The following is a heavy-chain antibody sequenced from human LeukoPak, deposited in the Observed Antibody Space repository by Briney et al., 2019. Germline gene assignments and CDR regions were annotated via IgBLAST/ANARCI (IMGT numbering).Heavy chain of an antibody. CDR1: GGSISSYY. J-gene: IGHJ4*02. CDR2: IYYSGST. D-gene: IGHD3-10*01. CDR3: ARSTDHYYGSGSMGY. Sequence: SETLSLTCTVSGGSISSYYCSWIRQPPGKGLEWIGYIYYSGSTNYNPSLKSRVTISVDTSKNQFSLKLSSVTAADTAVYYCARSTDHYYGSGSMGYWGQGTLVTVSS. V-gene: IGHV4-59*01.